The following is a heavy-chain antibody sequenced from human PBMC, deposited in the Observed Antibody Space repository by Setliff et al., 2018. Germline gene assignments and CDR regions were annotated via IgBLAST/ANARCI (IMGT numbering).Heavy chain of an antibody. CDR1: GGTLSSLA. V-gene: IGHV1-69*10. CDR2: TIPLLPLP. CDR3: ARNAITGTTKKYYYYMDV. J-gene: IGHJ6*03. D-gene: IGHD1-7*01. Sequence: GASVKVSCKASGGTLSSLAITWVRQAPGQGLEGMGGTIPLLPLPNYAVKFQGGITNTADKSTSTAYMELSSLRSEDTAVYYCARNAITGTTKKYYYYMDVWGQGTTVTVSS.